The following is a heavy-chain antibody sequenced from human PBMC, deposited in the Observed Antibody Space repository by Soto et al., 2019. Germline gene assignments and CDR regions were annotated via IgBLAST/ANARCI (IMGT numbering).Heavy chain of an antibody. CDR1: GFTFSTYE. Sequence: XGSLRLSCSAAGFTFSTYEMNWVRQAPGKGLEWISYISESGSPEYYADSVKGRFTVSRDNAKNSLYLQMNSLTVEDTAVYYCARRGVYDWYFDLWGRGTLVTVSS. CDR3: ARRGVYDWYFDL. J-gene: IGHJ2*01. CDR2: ISESGSPE. D-gene: IGHD1-26*01. V-gene: IGHV3-48*03.